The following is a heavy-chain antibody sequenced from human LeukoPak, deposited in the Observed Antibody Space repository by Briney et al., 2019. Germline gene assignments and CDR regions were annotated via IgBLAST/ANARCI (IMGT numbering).Heavy chain of an antibody. J-gene: IGHJ5*02. CDR1: GGSISSYY. V-gene: IGHV4-59*01. D-gene: IGHD3-10*01. Sequence: SETLSLTCTVSGGSISSYYWSWIRQPPGKGLEWTGYIYYSGSTNYNPSLKSRVTISVDTSKNQFSLKLSSVTAADTAVYYCARDYYGSGSYYNAATFNWFDPWGQGTLVTVSS. CDR3: ARDYYGSGSYYNAATFNWFDP. CDR2: IYYSGST.